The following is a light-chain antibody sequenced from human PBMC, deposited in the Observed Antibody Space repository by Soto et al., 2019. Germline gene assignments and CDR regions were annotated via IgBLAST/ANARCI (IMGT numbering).Light chain of an antibody. V-gene: IGKV1-6*01. J-gene: IGKJ1*01. CDR2: AAS. CDR1: RDVGSD. Sequence: QMTQSPSSLSSSVGEKIIITCRASRDVGSDVSWYQQKPGQAPKLLIYAASNLYTGVPSRFSGSRSGTEFTLTISSLQPEDFASYYCLQDYGDPWTFGQGTKVDIK. CDR3: LQDYGDPWT.